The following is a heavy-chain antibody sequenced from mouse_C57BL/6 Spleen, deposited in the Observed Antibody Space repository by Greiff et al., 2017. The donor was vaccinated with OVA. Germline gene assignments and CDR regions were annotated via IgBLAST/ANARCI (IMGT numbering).Heavy chain of an antibody. Sequence: EVQLVESGGGLVKPGGSLKLSCAASGFTFSSYAMSWVRQTPEKRLEWVATISDGGSYTYYPDNVKGRFTISRDNAKNNLYLQMSHLKSEDTAMYYCARDRDDYLPDFDVWGTGTTVTVSS. V-gene: IGHV5-4*01. CDR1: GFTFSSYA. CDR2: ISDGGSYT. CDR3: ARDRDDYLPDFDV. D-gene: IGHD2-4*01. J-gene: IGHJ1*03.